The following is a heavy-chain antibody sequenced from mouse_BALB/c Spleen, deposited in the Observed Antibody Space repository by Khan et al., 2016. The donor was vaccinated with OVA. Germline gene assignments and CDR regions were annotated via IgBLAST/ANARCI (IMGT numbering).Heavy chain of an antibody. V-gene: IGHV1-77*01. J-gene: IGHJ3*01. CDR3: ARRNYFGYTVAY. Sequence: QVQLQQSGAELARPGASVKLSCKASGYTFTDYYINWVKQRTGQGLEWIGEISTGSGDTYYNERFKGKATLTADKSSSTGYMQLSSLTSEASAVYFCARRNYFGYTVAYWGQGTLVTVSA. CDR2: ISTGSGDT. CDR1: GYTFTDYY. D-gene: IGHD1-2*01.